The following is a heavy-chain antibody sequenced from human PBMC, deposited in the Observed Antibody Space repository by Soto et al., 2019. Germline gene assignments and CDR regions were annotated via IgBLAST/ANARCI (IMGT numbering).Heavy chain of an antibody. CDR2: VYYSGST. J-gene: IGHJ4*02. CDR1: GGSISSGSYF. V-gene: IGHV4-39*01. Sequence: PSDTLSLTCTVSGGSISSGSYFWGCIRQPPGKGLEWIGTVYYSGSTYYNPSLRSRVTISVDTSKNQFSLKLNTVTAADTAVYYCVRRGGAVAGTSRFDSWGQGMLVNVSS. D-gene: IGHD6-19*01. CDR3: VRRGGAVAGTSRFDS.